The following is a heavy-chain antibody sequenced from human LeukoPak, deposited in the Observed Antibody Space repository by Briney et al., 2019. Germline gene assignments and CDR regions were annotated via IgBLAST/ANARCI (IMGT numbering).Heavy chain of an antibody. V-gene: IGHV3-21*01. CDR1: GFTFSSYS. J-gene: IGHJ4*02. CDR3: AREADYYDSSGYDGGFDY. D-gene: IGHD3-22*01. CDR2: ISGSSRYI. Sequence: GGSLRLSCAASGFTFSSYSMNWVRQAPGKGLEWVSSISGSSRYIYYADSMKGRFTISRDNAKNSLYLQMNSLRAEDTAVYYCAREADYYDSSGYDGGFDYWGQGTLVTVSS.